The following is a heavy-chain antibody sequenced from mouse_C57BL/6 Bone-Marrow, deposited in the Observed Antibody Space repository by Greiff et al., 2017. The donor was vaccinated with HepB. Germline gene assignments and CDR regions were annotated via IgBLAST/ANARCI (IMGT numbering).Heavy chain of an antibody. D-gene: IGHD1-1*01. CDR1: GYTFTDYY. Sequence: EVQLQQPGPELVKPGASVKISCKASGYTFTDYYMNWVKQSHGKSLEWIGDINPNNGGTSYNQKFKGKATLTVDKSSSTAYMELRSLTSEDSAVYYCARYTTVVAGAMDYWGQGTSVTVSS. J-gene: IGHJ4*01. V-gene: IGHV1-26*01. CDR3: ARYTTVVAGAMDY. CDR2: INPNNGGT.